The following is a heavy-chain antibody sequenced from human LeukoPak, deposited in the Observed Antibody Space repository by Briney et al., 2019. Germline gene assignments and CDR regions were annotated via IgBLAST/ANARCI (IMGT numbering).Heavy chain of an antibody. V-gene: IGHV1-3*01. J-gene: IGHJ1*01. CDR2: INAGNGNT. Sequence: ASVKVSCKASGYTFTSYAMHWVRQAPGQRLEWMGWINAGNGNTKYSQKFQGRVTITRDTSASTAYMELSSLRSEDTAVYYCAREEEKIRYFDSEYFQHWGQGTLVTVSS. CDR1: GYTFTSYA. D-gene: IGHD3-9*01. CDR3: AREEEKIRYFDSEYFQH.